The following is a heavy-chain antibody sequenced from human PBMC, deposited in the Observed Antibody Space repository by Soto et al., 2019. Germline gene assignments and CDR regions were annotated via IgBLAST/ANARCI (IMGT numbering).Heavy chain of an antibody. Sequence: QVQLVESGGGVVQPGRSLRLSCAASGFTFSSYAMHWVRQAPGKGLEWVAAISYDGPNQYYGDSVKGRFTISRDNSRNMLYLQMDSLRDEGTALYYCAKVEERWDLTLHYDSWGQGTLVTVSS. D-gene: IGHD1-26*01. CDR3: AKVEERWDLTLHYDS. V-gene: IGHV3-30*18. CDR1: GFTFSSYA. CDR2: ISYDGPNQ. J-gene: IGHJ4*02.